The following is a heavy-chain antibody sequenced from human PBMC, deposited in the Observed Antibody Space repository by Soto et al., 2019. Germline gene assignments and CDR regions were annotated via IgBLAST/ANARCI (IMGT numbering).Heavy chain of an antibody. V-gene: IGHV1-18*01. D-gene: IGHD1-26*01. CDR1: GYTFTSYG. Sequence: ASGKVSCKASGYTFTSYGISWVRQAPGQGLEWMGWISAYNGNTNYAQKLQGRVTMTTDTSTSTAYMELRSLRSDDTAVYYCAREEWALNWFDPWGQGTLVTVSS. CDR3: AREEWALNWFDP. J-gene: IGHJ5*02. CDR2: ISAYNGNT.